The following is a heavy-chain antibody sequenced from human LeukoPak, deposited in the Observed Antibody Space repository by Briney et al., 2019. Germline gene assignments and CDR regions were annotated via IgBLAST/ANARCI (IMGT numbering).Heavy chain of an antibody. CDR1: GGSISSSSHY. CDR3: ASFYYSGSGSYRDDV. Sequence: SETLSLTCAVSGGSISSSSHYWGWIRQPPGKGLEWIGNIYYSGRTYNNPSLKSRVTMSVDTSKNQFSLKLSSVTAADTAVYYCASFYYSGSGSYRDDVWGQGTTVTVSS. D-gene: IGHD3-10*01. V-gene: IGHV4-39*07. J-gene: IGHJ6*02. CDR2: IYYSGRT.